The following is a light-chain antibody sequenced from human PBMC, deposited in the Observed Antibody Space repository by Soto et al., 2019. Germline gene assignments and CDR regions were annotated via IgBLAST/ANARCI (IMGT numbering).Light chain of an antibody. J-gene: IGKJ4*01. CDR1: QNIDNN. CDR3: QQSFSDPPLS. Sequence: GDSVSISCRASQNIDNNLNWYQQKPGKAPKLLISAASSLRDGVPSRFSGSGSGSVFTLTINSLHPEDFATYYCQQSFSDPPLSFGGGTRVEVK. V-gene: IGKV1-39*01. CDR2: AAS.